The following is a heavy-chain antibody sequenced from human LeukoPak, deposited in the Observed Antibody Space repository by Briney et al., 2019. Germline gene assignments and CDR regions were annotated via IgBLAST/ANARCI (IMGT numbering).Heavy chain of an antibody. V-gene: IGHV3-74*01. CDR1: GFTFSSYW. Sequence: GGSLRLSCAASGFTFSSYWMHWVRQAPGKGLVWVSRINSDGSSTSYADSVKGRFTIPRDNAKNTLYLQMNSLRAEDTAVYYCARHGVIAAAGTQGYYYGMDVWGQGTTATVSS. CDR3: ARHGVIAAAGTQGYYYGMDV. J-gene: IGHJ6*02. D-gene: IGHD6-13*01. CDR2: INSDGSST.